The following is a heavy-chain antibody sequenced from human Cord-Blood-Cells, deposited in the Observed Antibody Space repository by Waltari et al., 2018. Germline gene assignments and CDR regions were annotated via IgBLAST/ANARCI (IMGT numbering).Heavy chain of an antibody. J-gene: IGHJ3*02. CDR2: IAYDGSKR. V-gene: IGHV3-30-3*01. CDR3: ARDNWGLGAFDI. D-gene: IGHD7-27*01. CDR1: GFTFSSYA. Sequence: QVQLVASGGGVVQPGRSLRLSCAASGFTFSSYAMHWVRQAPGKGLEWVAVIAYDGSKRDYADSVQGRFTISRDNSKNTLYLQMNSLRADDTAVYYCARDNWGLGAFDIWGQGTMVTVSS.